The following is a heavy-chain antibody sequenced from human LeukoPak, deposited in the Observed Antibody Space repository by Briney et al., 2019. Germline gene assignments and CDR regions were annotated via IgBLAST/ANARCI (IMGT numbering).Heavy chain of an antibody. Sequence: SVKVSCKASGGTFSSYAISWVRQAPGQGLEWMGGIIPIFGPANYAQKFQGRVTITADESTSTAYMELSSLRSEDTAVYYCASSAVTTVVNWFDPWGQGTLVTVSS. V-gene: IGHV1-69*13. CDR1: GGTFSSYA. CDR2: IIPIFGPA. D-gene: IGHD4-17*01. J-gene: IGHJ5*02. CDR3: ASSAVTTVVNWFDP.